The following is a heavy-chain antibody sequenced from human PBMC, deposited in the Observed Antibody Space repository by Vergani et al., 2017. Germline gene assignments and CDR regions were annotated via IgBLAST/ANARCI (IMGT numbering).Heavy chain of an antibody. CDR3: ARRYSSSWLNDAFDI. J-gene: IGHJ3*02. CDR1: VFTFSSYW. Sequence: EVQLVESGGGLVQPGGSLRLSCAASVFTFSSYWMSWVRQAPGKGLEWVANIKQDGSEKYYVDSVKGRFTISRDNAKNSLYLQMNSLRAGDTAVYYCARRYSSSWLNDAFDIWGQGTMVTVSS. V-gene: IGHV3-7*01. CDR2: IKQDGSEK. D-gene: IGHD6-13*01.